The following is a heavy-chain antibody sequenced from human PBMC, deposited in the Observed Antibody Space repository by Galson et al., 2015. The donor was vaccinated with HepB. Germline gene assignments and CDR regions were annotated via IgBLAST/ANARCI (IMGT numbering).Heavy chain of an antibody. CDR1: GFTFTSSA. V-gene: IGHV1-58*02. CDR2: IVVGSGNT. D-gene: IGHD3-10*01. J-gene: IGHJ4*02. CDR3: AADRGGYYGSGSYYY. Sequence: SVKVSCKASGFTFTSSAMQWVRQARGQRLEWIGWIVVGSGNTNYAQKFQERVTITRDMSTSTAYMELSSLRSEDTAVYYCAADRGGYYGSGSYYYWGQGTLVTVSS.